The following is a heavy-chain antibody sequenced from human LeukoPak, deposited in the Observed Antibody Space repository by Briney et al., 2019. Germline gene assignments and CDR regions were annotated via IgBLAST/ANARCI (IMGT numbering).Heavy chain of an antibody. CDR3: ARGYGDFYPNFDY. CDR1: GCTFSSYA. CDR2: IIPIFGTA. J-gene: IGHJ4*02. Sequence: SVKVSCKASGCTFSSYAISWVRQAPGQGLEWMGGIIPIFGTANYAQKFQGRVTITADESTSTAYMELSSLRSEDTAVYYCARGYGDFYPNFDYWGQGTLVTVSS. V-gene: IGHV1-69*13. D-gene: IGHD4-17*01.